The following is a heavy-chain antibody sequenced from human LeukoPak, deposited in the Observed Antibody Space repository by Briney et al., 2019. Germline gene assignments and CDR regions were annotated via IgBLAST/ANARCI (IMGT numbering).Heavy chain of an antibody. J-gene: IGHJ6*04. V-gene: IGHV1-18*01. CDR1: GRTNNRFG. D-gene: IGHD2-2*01. Sequence: GASVRVSCKASGRTNNRFGVTWVRQAPGQGLEWIGWISSDNGIPRYADKFQGRVTISADTSTTTAYIEMRSLTYDDTAVYFCANVAKGRFFFYHMDVWGKGTTVTVPS. CDR2: ISSDNGIP. CDR3: ANVAKGRFFFYHMDV.